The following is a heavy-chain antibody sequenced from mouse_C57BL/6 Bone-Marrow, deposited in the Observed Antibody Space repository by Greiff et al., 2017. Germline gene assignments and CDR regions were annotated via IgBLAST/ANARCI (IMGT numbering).Heavy chain of an antibody. V-gene: IGHV2-2*01. CDR1: GFSLTSYG. J-gene: IGHJ1*03. D-gene: IGHD2-5*01. CDR3: ARETYYSNLRYFDV. CDR2: IWSGGST. Sequence: QVQLQQSGPGLVQPSQSLSITCTVSGFSLTSYGVHWVRQSPGKGLEWLGVIWSGGSTDYNAAFISRLSISKDNSKSQVFFKMNSPQADDTAIYYCARETYYSNLRYFDVWGTGTTVTVSS.